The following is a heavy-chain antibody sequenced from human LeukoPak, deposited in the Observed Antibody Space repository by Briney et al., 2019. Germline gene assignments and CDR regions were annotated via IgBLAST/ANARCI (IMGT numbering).Heavy chain of an antibody. J-gene: IGHJ4*02. V-gene: IGHV2-70*04. CDR1: GFSLTTTGMR. D-gene: IGHD3-22*01. CDR3: ARGSGYSRFDY. CDR2: IDWVDDK. Sequence: SGPALVKPTQTLTLTCTFSGFSLTTTGMRVMWIRQPPGKALEWLARIDWVDDKFYSASLKTRLTISKDTYKNQVVLTMTNMDPVDTATYYCARGSGYSRFDYWGQGTLVTVSS.